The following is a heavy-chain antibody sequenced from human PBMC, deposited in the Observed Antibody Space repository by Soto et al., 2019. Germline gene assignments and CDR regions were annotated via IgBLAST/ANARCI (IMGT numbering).Heavy chain of an antibody. Sequence: QLVESGGGLVQPGGSLRLSCVDSGFVFSDSWMAWVRQAPGRGLERVANINEDGSAKYYVDSVKGRFTVSRDNARNSLYLQMNSLRADDTALYYCTRDRAYNRFDYWGLGTLVTVSP. J-gene: IGHJ5*01. D-gene: IGHD3-10*01. V-gene: IGHV3-7*01. CDR3: TRDRAYNRFDY. CDR1: GFVFSDSW. CDR2: INEDGSAK.